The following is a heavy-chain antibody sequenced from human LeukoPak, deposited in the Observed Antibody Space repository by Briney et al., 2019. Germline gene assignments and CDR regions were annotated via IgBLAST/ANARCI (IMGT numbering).Heavy chain of an antibody. D-gene: IGHD2-15*01. Sequence: GRSLRLSCAASGFTFSSYGMHWVRQAPGKGLEWVAVISYDGSNKYYADSVKGRFTISRDNSKNTLYLQMYSLRAEDTAVYYCAKGGKVVAVPDWFDPWGQGTLVTVSS. J-gene: IGHJ5*02. V-gene: IGHV3-30*18. CDR1: GFTFSSYG. CDR2: ISYDGSNK. CDR3: AKGGKVVAVPDWFDP.